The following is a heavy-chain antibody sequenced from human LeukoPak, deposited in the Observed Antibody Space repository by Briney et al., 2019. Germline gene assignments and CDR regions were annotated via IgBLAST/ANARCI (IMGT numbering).Heavy chain of an antibody. J-gene: IGHJ3*02. V-gene: IGHV3-30*18. CDR1: GFTFSSYG. D-gene: IGHD3-9*01. CDR2: ISYDGSNK. CDR3: AKASLRYFDWDAFGI. Sequence: GGSLRLSCAASGFTFSSYGMHWVRQAPGKGLEWVAVISYDGSNKYYADSVKGRFTISRDNSKNTLYLQMNSLRAEDTAVYHCAKASLRYFDWDAFGIWGQGTMVTVSS.